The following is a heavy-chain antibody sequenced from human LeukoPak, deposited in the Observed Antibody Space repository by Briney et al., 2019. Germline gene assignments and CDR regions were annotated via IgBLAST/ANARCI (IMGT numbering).Heavy chain of an antibody. J-gene: IGHJ4*02. Sequence: GGSLRLSCAASGFTFSTYWMHWVRQAPGKGLEYGSSSSANGGSTYYADSVKGRFIISRDNSKNTVYLQMSSLRPEDTAMYYCVNQISGWVYWGQGTLVTVSS. V-gene: IGHV3-64D*06. CDR3: VNQISGWVY. D-gene: IGHD6-25*01. CDR2: SSANGGST. CDR1: GFTFSTYW.